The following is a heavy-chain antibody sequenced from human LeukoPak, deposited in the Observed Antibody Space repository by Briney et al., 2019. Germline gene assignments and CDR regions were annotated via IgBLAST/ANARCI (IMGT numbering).Heavy chain of an antibody. Sequence: SETLSLTCTISGASISDTNWWTWVRQPPGKGLEWIGEISHNGNTNYSPSLKSRVTISVDKSKNQFSLRLDSVTAADTAVYYCARDGYSAYDRDLDHWGQGALVTVSS. J-gene: IGHJ4*02. D-gene: IGHD5-12*01. V-gene: IGHV4-4*02. CDR2: ISHNGNT. CDR1: GASISDTNW. CDR3: ARDGYSAYDRDLDH.